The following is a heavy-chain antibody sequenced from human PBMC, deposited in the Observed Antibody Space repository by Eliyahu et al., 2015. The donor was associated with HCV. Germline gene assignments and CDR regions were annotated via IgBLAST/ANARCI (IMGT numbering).Heavy chain of an antibody. CDR2: INQSGNT. CDR3: ARGRTRDILTGYFAFDI. V-gene: IGHV4-34*02. CDR1: GGSFSTYY. J-gene: IGHJ3*02. Sequence: QVQLQQWGAGLLTPSETLSLTCAVYGGSFSTYYWSWIRQPPGKGLEWIGDINQSGNTNYNPSLKTRVTISIDTSKNQFSLNLSSVTAADTAVYYCARGRTRDILTGYFAFDIWGQGTMVTVSS. D-gene: IGHD3-9*01.